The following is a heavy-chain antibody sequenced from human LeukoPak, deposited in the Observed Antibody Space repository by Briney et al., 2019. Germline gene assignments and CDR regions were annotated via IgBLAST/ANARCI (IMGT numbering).Heavy chain of an antibody. V-gene: IGHV3-23*01. D-gene: IGHD5-18*01. J-gene: IGHJ4*02. CDR3: AKGAMIQLWLEYYFDY. CDR1: GFTFSSYA. Sequence: PGGSLRLSCAASGFTFSSYAMSWVRQAPGKGLEWVSAISGSGGSTYYADSVKGRFTISRDNSMNTLYLQMNSLRAEDTAVYYCAKGAMIQLWLEYYFDYWGQGTLVTVSS. CDR2: ISGSGGST.